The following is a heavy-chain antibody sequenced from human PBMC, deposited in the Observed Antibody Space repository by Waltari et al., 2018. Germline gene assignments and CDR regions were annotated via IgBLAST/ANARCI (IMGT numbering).Heavy chain of an antibody. D-gene: IGHD3-9*01. Sequence: QVQLQQWGAGLLKPSETLSLPCAVYGGSFSGYYWSWIRQPPGKGLEWIGEINHSGSTNYNPSLKSRVTISVDTSKNQFSLKLSSVTAADTAVYYCARGRRDYDILTGYYKRRYFDYWGQGTLVTVSS. J-gene: IGHJ4*02. V-gene: IGHV4-34*01. CDR2: INHSGST. CDR1: GGSFSGYY. CDR3: ARGRRDYDILTGYYKRRYFDY.